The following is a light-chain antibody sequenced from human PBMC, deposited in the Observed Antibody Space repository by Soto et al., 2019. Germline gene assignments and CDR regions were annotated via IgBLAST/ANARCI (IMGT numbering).Light chain of an antibody. CDR1: ESVDIN. V-gene: IGKV3-15*01. CDR3: QQYTNWPRT. CDR2: GAS. J-gene: IGKJ1*01. Sequence: EIVLTQSPATLSVSPGERVTLSCRASESVDINLAWYQQKPGQAPRLLIYGASTRATDMPGTFSGRGSGTEFTLTISSLQSEDFAVYYCQQYTNWPRTFGQGTKVDIX.